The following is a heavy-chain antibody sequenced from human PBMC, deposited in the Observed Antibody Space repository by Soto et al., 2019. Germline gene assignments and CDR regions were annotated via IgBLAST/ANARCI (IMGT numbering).Heavy chain of an antibody. V-gene: IGHV4-34*01. J-gene: IGHJ4*02. CDR3: ASPTGVAARQ. CDR1: GGSFSGYY. Sequence: PSETLSLTCAVYGGSFSGYYWSWIRQPPGKGLEWIGEINHSGSTNYNPSLKSRVTISVDTSKNQFSLKLSSVTAADTAVYYCASPTGVAARQWGQGTLVTVSS. D-gene: IGHD6-6*01. CDR2: INHSGST.